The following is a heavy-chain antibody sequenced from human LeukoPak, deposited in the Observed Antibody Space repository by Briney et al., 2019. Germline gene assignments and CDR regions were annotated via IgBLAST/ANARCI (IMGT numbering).Heavy chain of an antibody. CDR3: ARSTSSEYDIYHFDY. Sequence: GGSLRLSCAASGFTFSSYGMHWVRQAPGKGLEWVAVIWYDGNNKYYADSVKGRFTISRDNSKNTLYLQMNSLRAENTAVYYCARSTSSEYDIYHFDYWGQGTLVTVSS. CDR1: GFTFSSYG. D-gene: IGHD3-9*01. V-gene: IGHV3-33*01. CDR2: IWYDGNNK. J-gene: IGHJ4*02.